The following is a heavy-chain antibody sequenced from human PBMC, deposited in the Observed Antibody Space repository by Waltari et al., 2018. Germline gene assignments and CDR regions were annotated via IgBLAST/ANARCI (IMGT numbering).Heavy chain of an antibody. V-gene: IGHV4-59*01. CDR2: IHYSGST. CDR1: GGSLSSYY. J-gene: IGHJ6*02. Sequence: QVQLQESGPGLVKPSETLSLTCTVSGGSLSSYYWSWIRQPPGKGLEWIGYIHYSGSTNYNPSLKSRVTISVDTSKNQFSLKLSSVTAADTAVYYCARVTFDSRHYGMDVWGQGTTVTVSS. D-gene: IGHD3-22*01. CDR3: ARVTFDSRHYGMDV.